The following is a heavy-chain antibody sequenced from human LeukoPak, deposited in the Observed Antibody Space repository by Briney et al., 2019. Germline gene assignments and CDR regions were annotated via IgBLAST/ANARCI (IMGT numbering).Heavy chain of an antibody. CDR2: IYYSGST. CDR3: ARTITLDIVVVVAATPDWYFDL. V-gene: IGHV4-59*01. Sequence: SETLSLTCTVSGGSISSYYWSWILQPPGKGLEWIGYIYYSGSTNYNPSLKSRVTISVDTSKNQFSLKLSSVTAADTAVYYCARTITLDIVVVVAATPDWYFDLWGRGTLVTVSS. J-gene: IGHJ2*01. D-gene: IGHD2-15*01. CDR1: GGSISSYY.